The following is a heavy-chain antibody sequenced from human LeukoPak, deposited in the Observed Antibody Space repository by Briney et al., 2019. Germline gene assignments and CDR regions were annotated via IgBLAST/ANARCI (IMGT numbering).Heavy chain of an antibody. V-gene: IGHV3-23*01. CDR3: ARDHIEWELPHYYYYYGMDV. CDR2: VTTSADTP. Sequence: GGSLRLSCTASGFTFGDYGMSWFRQAPGKGLEWVSLVTTSADTPYYAGSVKGRFTISRDNSKNTLFLQMNGLRADDTAVYYCARDHIEWELPHYYYYYGMDVWGQGTTVTVSS. D-gene: IGHD1-26*01. J-gene: IGHJ6*02. CDR1: GFTFGDYG.